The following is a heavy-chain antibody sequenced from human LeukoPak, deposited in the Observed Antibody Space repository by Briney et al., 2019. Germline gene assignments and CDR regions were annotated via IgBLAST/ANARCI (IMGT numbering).Heavy chain of an antibody. Sequence: GGSLRLSCAASGFTFSSYSMNWVRQAPGKGLEWVSSISSSSSYIYYADSVKGRFTISRDNAKNSLYLQMYSLRAEDTAVYYCASPIAAAAEDDAFDIWGQGTMVTVSS. D-gene: IGHD6-13*01. J-gene: IGHJ3*02. CDR1: GFTFSSYS. V-gene: IGHV3-21*01. CDR2: ISSSSSYI. CDR3: ASPIAAAAEDDAFDI.